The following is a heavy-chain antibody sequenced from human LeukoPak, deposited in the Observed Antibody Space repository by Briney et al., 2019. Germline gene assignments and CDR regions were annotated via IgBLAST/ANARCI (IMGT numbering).Heavy chain of an antibody. CDR1: GLSLNNYA. J-gene: IGHJ4*01. CDR3: AKAPVTSCRGAFCYPFDY. Sequence: QPGGSLRLSCTASGLSLNNYAMSWVRQVPGKGLEWVSASSSSDDGKWYAESVRGRFTISRDTFKNTVYLQMNSLRVEDAGVYYCAKAPVTSCRGAFCYPFDYWGHGTLVTVSS. V-gene: IGHV3-23*01. CDR2: SSSSDDGK. D-gene: IGHD2-21*01.